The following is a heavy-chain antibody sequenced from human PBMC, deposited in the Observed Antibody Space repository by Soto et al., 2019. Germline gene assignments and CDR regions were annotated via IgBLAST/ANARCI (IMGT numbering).Heavy chain of an antibody. CDR1: GFTFSSYS. J-gene: IGHJ4*02. Sequence: PGGSLRLSCAASGFTFSSYSMNWVRQAPGKGLEWVSYISSSSSTIYYADSVKGRFTISRDNAKNSLYLQMNSLRAEDMAVYYCARDAFDYGVSPYFDYWGQGTLVTVSS. CDR3: ARDAFDYGVSPYFDY. D-gene: IGHD4-17*01. CDR2: ISSSSSTI. V-gene: IGHV3-48*01.